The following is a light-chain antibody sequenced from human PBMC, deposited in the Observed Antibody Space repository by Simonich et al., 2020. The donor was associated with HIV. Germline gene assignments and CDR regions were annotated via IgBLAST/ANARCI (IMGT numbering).Light chain of an antibody. Sequence: QSVLTQPPSASGTPGQRVTIPCSGSSSNIGSTTVNWYQQLPGKAPKLLIYRNNRRPSGGPDRFSGSKSGTSASLAISGLQSEDEADYYCAAWDDSLNGPRFGGGTKLTVL. CDR3: AAWDDSLNGPR. V-gene: IGLV1-44*01. CDR2: RNN. CDR1: SSNIGSTT. J-gene: IGLJ3*02.